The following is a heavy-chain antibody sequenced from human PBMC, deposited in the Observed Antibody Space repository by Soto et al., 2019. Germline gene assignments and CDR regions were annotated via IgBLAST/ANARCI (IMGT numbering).Heavy chain of an antibody. CDR2: ISGSGGST. V-gene: IGHV3-23*01. D-gene: IGHD2-15*01. CDR1: GFTFSSYA. CDR3: AAPGGYCSGGSCYSGYFDY. Sequence: EVQLLESGGGLVQPGGSLRLSCAASGFTFSSYAMSWVRQAPGKGLEWVSAISGSGGSTYYADSVKGRFTISRDNSTNTLYLQMNSLRAEDTAVYYCAAPGGYCSGGSCYSGYFDYWGQGTLVTVSS. J-gene: IGHJ4*02.